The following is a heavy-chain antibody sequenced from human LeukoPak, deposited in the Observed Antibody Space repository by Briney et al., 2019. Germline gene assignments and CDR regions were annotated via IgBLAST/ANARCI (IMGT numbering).Heavy chain of an antibody. J-gene: IGHJ4*02. Sequence: GGSLRLSCAASGFTFNSYSMNWVRQAPGKGLEWVSYISSSSSTIYYADSVKGRFTISRDNAKNSLYLQMNSLRAEDTAVYYCARTGDYGGLDYWGQGTLVTVSS. CDR1: GFTFNSYS. CDR3: ARTGDYGGLDY. V-gene: IGHV3-48*01. D-gene: IGHD4-23*01. CDR2: ISSSSSTI.